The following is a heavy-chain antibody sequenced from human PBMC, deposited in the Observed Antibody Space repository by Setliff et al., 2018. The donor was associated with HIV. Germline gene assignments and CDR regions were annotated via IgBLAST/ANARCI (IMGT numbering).Heavy chain of an antibody. CDR2: ISHNGTDT. V-gene: IGHV3-23*05. CDR1: EFTFSKYA. J-gene: IGHJ4*02. D-gene: IGHD3-16*02. Sequence: GGSLRLSCTGSEFTFSKYAMNWVRQAPGKGLEWVSGISHNGTDTRYADSLKGRFAVSRDNSNNTLFLQMHNLRADDTAVYYCAKRRVSNIGPGDYWGQGTLVTVSS. CDR3: AKRRVSNIGPGDY.